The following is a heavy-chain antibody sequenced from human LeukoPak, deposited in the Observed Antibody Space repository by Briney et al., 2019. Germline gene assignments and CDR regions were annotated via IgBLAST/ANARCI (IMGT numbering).Heavy chain of an antibody. Sequence: GGSLRLSCVASGFTFSYYGMNWVRQAPGKGLEWVASIRSSSSHIYYADSVKGRFIISRDDAKNSLYLQMNSLRGEDTAVYYCAKVGQYYGMDVWGQGTTVTVSS. CDR2: IRSSSSHI. V-gene: IGHV3-21*06. CDR3: AKVGQYYGMDV. J-gene: IGHJ6*02. CDR1: GFTFSYYG.